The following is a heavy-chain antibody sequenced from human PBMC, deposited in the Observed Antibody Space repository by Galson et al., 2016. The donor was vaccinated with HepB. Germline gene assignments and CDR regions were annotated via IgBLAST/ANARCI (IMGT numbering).Heavy chain of an antibody. CDR2: IFYDASKK. Sequence: SLRLSCAASGFSISCHAMHWVRQAPGKGLEWVALIFYDASKKYYADSVKGRFTISRDTSENTLYLQMNSLRAEDTAVYYCAKEGGASGYAFDIWGQGTMVTVSS. D-gene: IGHD6-25*01. CDR3: AKEGGASGYAFDI. V-gene: IGHV3-30-3*01. J-gene: IGHJ3*02. CDR1: GFSISCHA.